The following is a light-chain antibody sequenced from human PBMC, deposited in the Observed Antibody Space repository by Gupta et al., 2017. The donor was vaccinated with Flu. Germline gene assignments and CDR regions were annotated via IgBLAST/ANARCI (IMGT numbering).Light chain of an antibody. Sequence: PSSLYEYGGERVTRPWRARQDNRNDLGWDQQKPGKAPKLLIYGASSLHSGVPARFSGSGSGTEFTLTISSVQPEDFATYYCQQDYNYPLTFGQGTKVEIK. V-gene: IGKV1-6*01. CDR1: QDNRND. CDR3: QQDYNYPLT. CDR2: GAS. J-gene: IGKJ1*01.